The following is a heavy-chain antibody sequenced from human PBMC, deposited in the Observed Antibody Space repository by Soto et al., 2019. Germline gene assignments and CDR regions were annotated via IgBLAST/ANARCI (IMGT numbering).Heavy chain of an antibody. V-gene: IGHV3-23*01. CDR1: GFTLRSYT. CDR2: LTGSDDST. D-gene: IGHD2-15*01. Sequence: EVQLLESGGGLVQPGGSLRLSCAASGFTLRSYTMSWVRQSPGKGLEWVSALTGSDDSTYYADSVKGRFTISRDNSRNTLYLQMNSLRVEDKAVYYCSKGPCSGAACYGREDVWGQGTTVTVSS. CDR3: SKGPCSGAACYGREDV. J-gene: IGHJ6*02.